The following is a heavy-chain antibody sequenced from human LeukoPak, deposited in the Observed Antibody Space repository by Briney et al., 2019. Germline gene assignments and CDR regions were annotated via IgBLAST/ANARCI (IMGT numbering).Heavy chain of an antibody. D-gene: IGHD5-12*01. CDR2: ISYDGSNK. CDR3: AKVQSGYAGVYYFDY. CDR1: GFTFSSYG. V-gene: IGHV3-30*18. Sequence: PGGSLRLSCAASGFTFSSYGMHWVRQAPGKGLEWVAVISYDGSNKYYADSVKGRFTISRDNSKNTLYLQMNSLRAEDTAVYYCAKVQSGYAGVYYFDYWGQGTLVTVSS. J-gene: IGHJ4*02.